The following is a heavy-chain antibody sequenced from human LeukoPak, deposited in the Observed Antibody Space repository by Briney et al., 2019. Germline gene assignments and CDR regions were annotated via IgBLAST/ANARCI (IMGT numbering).Heavy chain of an antibody. CDR1: GFIFSVYE. J-gene: IGHJ5*02. CDR2: ISSSGTTT. V-gene: IGHV3-48*03. Sequence: GGSLRLSCAASGFIFSVYEMHWVRQAPGKGLEWISDISSSGTTTYYADSVKGRFTISRDNAKNSLYLQMNSLRAEDTAVYYCAREKGYCSGGSCYSDWFDPWGQGTLVTVSS. CDR3: AREKGYCSGGSCYSDWFDP. D-gene: IGHD2-15*01.